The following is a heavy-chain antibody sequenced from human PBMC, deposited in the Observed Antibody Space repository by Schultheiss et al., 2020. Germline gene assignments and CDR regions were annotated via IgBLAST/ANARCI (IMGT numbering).Heavy chain of an antibody. Sequence: SETLSLTCTVSGGSISSGSYYWSWIRQHPGKGLEWIGYIYYSGSTYYNPSLKSRVTISVDTSKNQFSLKLSSVTAADTAVYYCARGGYGGNAEGTDAFDIWGQGTMVTVSS. CDR1: GGSISSGSYY. V-gene: IGHV4-31*03. CDR2: IYYSGST. D-gene: IGHD4-23*01. CDR3: ARGGYGGNAEGTDAFDI. J-gene: IGHJ3*02.